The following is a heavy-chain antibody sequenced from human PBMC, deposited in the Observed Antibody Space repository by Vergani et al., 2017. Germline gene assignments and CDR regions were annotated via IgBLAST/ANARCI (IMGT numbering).Heavy chain of an antibody. D-gene: IGHD2-2*01. Sequence: QVQLVESGGGVVQPGRSLRLSCAASGFTFSSYGMHWVRQAPGKGLEWVAVIWYDGSNKYYADSVKGRFTISRDNSKNTLYLQMNSLRAEDTAGYYCARDGEGYCSSTSCYGENYYYGMDGWGQGTKVTGFS. CDR1: GFTFSSYG. CDR3: ARDGEGYCSSTSCYGENYYYGMDG. V-gene: IGHV3-33*01. J-gene: IGHJ6*02. CDR2: IWYDGSNK.